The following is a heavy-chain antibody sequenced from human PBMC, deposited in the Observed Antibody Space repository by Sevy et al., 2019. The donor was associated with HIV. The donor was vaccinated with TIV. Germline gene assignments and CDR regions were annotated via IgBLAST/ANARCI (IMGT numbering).Heavy chain of an antibody. V-gene: IGHV3-9*01. J-gene: IGHJ3*02. CDR1: GLTFDDFA. CDR2: ISWNSGSI. CDR3: AKVNPGEWELVTAFDI. Sequence: GGSLRLSCAASGLTFDDFAMHWVRQAPGKGLEWVSGISWNSGSIGYADSVKGRFTISRDNAKNSLYLQMNSLRSEDTALYYCAKVNPGEWELVTAFDIWGQGTMVTVSS. D-gene: IGHD1-26*01.